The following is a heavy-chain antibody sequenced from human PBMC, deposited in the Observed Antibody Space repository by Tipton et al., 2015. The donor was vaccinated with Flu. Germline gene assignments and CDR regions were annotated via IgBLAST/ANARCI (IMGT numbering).Heavy chain of an antibody. Sequence: TLSLTCTVSGGSVSSGSYYWSWIRQPPGKGLEWIGYIYYSGSTNYNPSLKSRVTVSVDTSKNQFSLKLSSVTAADTAVYYCARDHGGYYDSSGYYYVLGYFDLWDRGPLVTVSS. D-gene: IGHD3-22*01. CDR3: ARDHGGYYDSSGYYYVLGYFDL. J-gene: IGHJ2*01. CDR1: GGSVSSGSYY. V-gene: IGHV4-61*01. CDR2: IYYSGST.